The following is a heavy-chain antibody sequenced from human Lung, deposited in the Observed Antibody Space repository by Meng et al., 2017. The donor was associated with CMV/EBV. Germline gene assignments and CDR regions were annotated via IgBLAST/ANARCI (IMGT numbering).Heavy chain of an antibody. V-gene: IGHV1-18*01. J-gene: IGHJ4*02. CDR2: IRPYNGNT. Sequence: ASVKVSCKASGYTFPQFGISWLRQAPGRGLEWMGWIRPYNGNTDYAQKFQGRITMTTDTSTRTIYMELRGLRSDDTAVYYCARWYVSGCYYSDYWGQGKVVTVDS. D-gene: IGHD3-10*01. CDR3: ARWYVSGCYYSDY. CDR1: GYTFPQFG.